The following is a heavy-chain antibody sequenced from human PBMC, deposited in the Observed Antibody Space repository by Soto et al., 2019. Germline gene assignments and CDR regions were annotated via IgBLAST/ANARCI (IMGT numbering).Heavy chain of an antibody. CDR3: ALGGEIYSSSSEYNWFDP. J-gene: IGHJ5*02. CDR2: MNPNSGNT. D-gene: IGHD6-6*01. Sequence: QVQLVQSGAEVKKPGASVKVSCKASGYTFTSYDINWVRQATGQGLEWMGWMNPNSGNTGYAQKFQGRVTMTRNTSIRTAYMELSSLRSEDTAVYYCALGGEIYSSSSEYNWFDPWGQGTLVTVSS. V-gene: IGHV1-8*01. CDR1: GYTFTSYD.